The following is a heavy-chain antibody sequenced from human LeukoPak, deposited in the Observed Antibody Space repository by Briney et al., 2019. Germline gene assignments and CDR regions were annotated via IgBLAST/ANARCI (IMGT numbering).Heavy chain of an antibody. CDR2: INTNTGNP. J-gene: IGHJ4*02. Sequence: ASVKVSCKASGYTFTTYAMNWARQAPGQGLEWMGWINTNTGNPTYAQGFTGRFVFSLDTSVSTAYLQISSLKAEDTAVYYCARGPVNYYDSSGPNDYWGQGTLVTVSS. V-gene: IGHV7-4-1*02. D-gene: IGHD3-22*01. CDR3: ARGPVNYYDSSGPNDY. CDR1: GYTFTTYA.